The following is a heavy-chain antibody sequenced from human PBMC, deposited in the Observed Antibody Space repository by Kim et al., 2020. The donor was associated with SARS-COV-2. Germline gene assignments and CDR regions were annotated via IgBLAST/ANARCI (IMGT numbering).Heavy chain of an antibody. J-gene: IGHJ4*01. CDR1: GFTFSSYG. V-gene: IGHV3-48*04. Sequence: GGSLRLSCTASGFTFSSYGMNWVRQAPGKGLEWVSYISSTSSSIYYADSVEGRFTISRDNAKNSLYLKMNSLRAEDTAVYYCGRDHYYGSGSLDYWVHGT. CDR3: GRDHYYGSGSLDY. D-gene: IGHD3-10*01. CDR2: ISSTSSSI.